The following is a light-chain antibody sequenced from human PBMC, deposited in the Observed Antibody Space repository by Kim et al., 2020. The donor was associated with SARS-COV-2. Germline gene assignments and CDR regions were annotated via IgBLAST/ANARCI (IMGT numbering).Light chain of an antibody. CDR2: GAS. V-gene: IGKV3-20*01. J-gene: IGKJ1*01. CDR3: QQYGSSPQT. CDR1: PSVSSSY. Sequence: EIVLTQSPGTLSLSPGERATLSCRASPSVSSSYLAWYQQKPGQAPRLLIYGASSRATGIPDRFSGSGSGTDFTLTISRLDSEDFAVYYCQQYGSSPQTFGQGTKVDIK.